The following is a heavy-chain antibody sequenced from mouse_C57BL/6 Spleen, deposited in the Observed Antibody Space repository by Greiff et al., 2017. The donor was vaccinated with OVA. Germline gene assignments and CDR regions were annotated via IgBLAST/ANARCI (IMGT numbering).Heavy chain of an antibody. Sequence: QVQLQQSGAELVRPGASVTLSCKASGYTFTDYEMHWVKQTPVHGLEWIGAIDPETGGTAYNQKFKGKAILTADKSSSTASMELRSLASEDSAVYFCTREWDDYWGQGTTLTVSS. CDR2: IDPETGGT. J-gene: IGHJ2*01. CDR1: GYTFTDYE. D-gene: IGHD4-1*01. V-gene: IGHV1-15*01. CDR3: TREWDDY.